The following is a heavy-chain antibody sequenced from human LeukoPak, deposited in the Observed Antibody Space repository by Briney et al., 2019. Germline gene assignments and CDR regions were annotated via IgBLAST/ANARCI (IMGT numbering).Heavy chain of an antibody. Sequence: SETLSLTCSVSGGSISLSYYYWGWIRQPPGKALEWIGSVYYSGTTSYNPSLKSRVTISVDMSKNHFSLRLSSVTAADTAMYYCARHGSGSYRDYYYYMDVWGKGTTVTVSS. CDR2: VYYSGTT. J-gene: IGHJ6*03. CDR3: ARHGSGSYRDYYYYMDV. V-gene: IGHV4-39*07. CDR1: GGSISLSYYY. D-gene: IGHD3-10*01.